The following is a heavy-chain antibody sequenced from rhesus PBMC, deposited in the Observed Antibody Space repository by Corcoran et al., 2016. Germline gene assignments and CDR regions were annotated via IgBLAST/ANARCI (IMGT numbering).Heavy chain of an antibody. J-gene: IGHJ4*01. CDR3: ATGYYYFDY. D-gene: IGHD3-9*01. CDR1: GYTFTDYY. Sequence: EVQLVQSGAEVKKPGASVKIHCKASGYTFTDYYMHWVRQAPGKGLEWMGLVDPEHGEAIHAQEFQDRVTITEDTSTDTAYMELSSLRSEDTAVYYCATGYYYFDYWGQGVLVTVSS. CDR2: VDPEHGEA. V-gene: IGHV1-111*02.